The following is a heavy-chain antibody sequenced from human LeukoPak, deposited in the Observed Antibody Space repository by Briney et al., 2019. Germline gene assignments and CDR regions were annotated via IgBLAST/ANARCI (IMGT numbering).Heavy chain of an antibody. V-gene: IGHV3-23*01. D-gene: IGHD3-22*01. CDR3: AKDDYYDTSGYRD. CDR2: ISGSGAST. Sequence: PGGSLRLSCAASGFTFSSYAMSWVRQAPGKGLEWVSAISGSGASTYYADSVKGRFTISRDNSKNTLYLQMNSLRAEDTAVYYCAKDDYYDTSGYRDWGQGTLVTVSS. J-gene: IGHJ4*02. CDR1: GFTFSSYA.